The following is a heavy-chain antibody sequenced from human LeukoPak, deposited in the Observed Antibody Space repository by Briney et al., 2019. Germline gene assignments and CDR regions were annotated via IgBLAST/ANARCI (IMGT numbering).Heavy chain of an antibody. D-gene: IGHD3-10*01. CDR1: GVTFSSHS. CDR3: ARGWFGPDS. V-gene: IGHV3-74*01. Sequence: GGSLRLSCAASGVTFSSHSMHWVRQAPGKGLVWVSGISNDGTSTTYADSVKGRFTISRDNAKNTLYLQMHGLSAEDTAVYSCARGWFGPDSCGQGTLVTVSS. J-gene: IGHJ5*01. CDR2: ISNDGTST.